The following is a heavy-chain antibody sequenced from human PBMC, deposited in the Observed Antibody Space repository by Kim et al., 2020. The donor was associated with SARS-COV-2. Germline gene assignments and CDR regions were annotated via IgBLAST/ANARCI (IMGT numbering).Heavy chain of an antibody. CDR2: ITTTGDTI. CDR1: GFIFGDYD. V-gene: IGHV3-11*01. J-gene: IGHJ4*02. D-gene: IGHD3-10*01. Sequence: GGSLRLSCAASGFIFGDYDFNWIRQAPGKGLEWVASITTTGDTIFYADSVRGRFTMSRDNAKNSLYLQMNSLRVVDTAVYYFARELSLPGEWGQGTLVTVYS. CDR3: ARELSLPGE.